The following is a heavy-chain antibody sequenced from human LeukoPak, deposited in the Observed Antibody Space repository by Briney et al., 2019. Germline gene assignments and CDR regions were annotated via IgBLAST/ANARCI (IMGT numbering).Heavy chain of an antibody. D-gene: IGHD2-15*01. CDR1: GFTFSSYA. CDR2: ISSNGGST. Sequence: GGSLRLSCAASGFTFSSYAMHWVRQAPGKGLEYVSAISSNGGSTYYANSVKDRFTISRDNSKNTLYLQMGSLRAEDMAVYYCARSGSLDYWGQGTLVTVSS. CDR3: ARSGSLDY. J-gene: IGHJ4*02. V-gene: IGHV3-64*01.